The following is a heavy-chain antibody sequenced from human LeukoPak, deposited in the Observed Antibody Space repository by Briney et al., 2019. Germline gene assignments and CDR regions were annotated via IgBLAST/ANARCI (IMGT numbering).Heavy chain of an antibody. J-gene: IGHJ5*02. CDR3: ARGGSSSWMDWFDP. CDR2: IYYSGST. D-gene: IGHD6-13*01. CDR1: GGSISSYY. V-gene: IGHV4-59*01. Sequence: PSETLSLTCTVSGGSISSYYWSWIRQPPGKGLEWIGYIYYSGSTNYNPSLKSRVTISVDTSKNQFSLKLSSVTAADTAVYYCARGGSSSWMDWFDPWGQGTLVTVSS.